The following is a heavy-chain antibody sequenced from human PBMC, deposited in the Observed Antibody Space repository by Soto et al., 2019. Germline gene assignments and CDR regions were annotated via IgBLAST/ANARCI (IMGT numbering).Heavy chain of an antibody. CDR2: IFYSGST. CDR3: ARADDFSDRFDY. D-gene: IGHD4-17*01. J-gene: IGHJ4*02. CDR1: GGSTSRGDFY. Sequence: SETLSLTSTAPGGSTSRGDFYWGWFRQPPGKGLELIGNIFYSGSTYYNPSLRSRAIMSVDTSQNQFSLKLSSLTAADTAVYFCARADDFSDRFDYWGQGALVTVSS. V-gene: IGHV4-30-4*01.